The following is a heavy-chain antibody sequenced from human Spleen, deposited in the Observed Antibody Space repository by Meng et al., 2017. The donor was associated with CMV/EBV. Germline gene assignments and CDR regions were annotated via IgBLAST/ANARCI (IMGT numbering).Heavy chain of an antibody. Sequence: GGSLRLSCAASGFTFSSYWMSWVRQAPGKGLEWVAFIRYDGSNKYYADSVKGRFTISRDNSKNTLYLQMNSLRAEDTAVYYCAKAPQYSSQSSMDVWGQGTTVTVSS. CDR3: AKAPQYSSQSSMDV. V-gene: IGHV3-30*02. J-gene: IGHJ6*02. CDR2: IRYDGSNK. D-gene: IGHD6-6*01. CDR1: GFTFSSYW.